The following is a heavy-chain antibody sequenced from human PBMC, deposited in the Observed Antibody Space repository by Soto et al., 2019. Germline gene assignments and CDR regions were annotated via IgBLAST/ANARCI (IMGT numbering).Heavy chain of an antibody. V-gene: IGHV1-69*02. CDR1: GGTFSSYA. Sequence: QVQLVQSGVEVKKPGSSVKVSCKASGGTFSSYAINWVRQAPGQGLEWMGRIIPIVDIPNYAQKFQGRVTITADKSTSTAYMEVSSLSSDDTAVYYCAIHDSSGSYYMPDQHFDHWGQGTLVTVSS. D-gene: IGHD3-22*01. CDR3: AIHDSSGSYYMPDQHFDH. CDR2: IIPIVDIP. J-gene: IGHJ4*02.